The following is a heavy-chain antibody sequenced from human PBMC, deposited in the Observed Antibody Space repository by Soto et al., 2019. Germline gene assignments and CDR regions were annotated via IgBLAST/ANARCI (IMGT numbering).Heavy chain of an antibody. CDR1: GYSFTSYW. Sequence: GESLKISCKGSGYSFTSYWIGWVRQMPGKGLEWMGIIYPGDSDTRYSPSFQGQVTISADKSISTAYLQWSSLKSADTAMYYCASPSRDGYKDNYYYYGMDVWGQGTTVTVSS. J-gene: IGHJ6*02. V-gene: IGHV5-51*01. CDR2: IYPGDSDT. CDR3: ASPSRDGYKDNYYYYGMDV. D-gene: IGHD5-12*01.